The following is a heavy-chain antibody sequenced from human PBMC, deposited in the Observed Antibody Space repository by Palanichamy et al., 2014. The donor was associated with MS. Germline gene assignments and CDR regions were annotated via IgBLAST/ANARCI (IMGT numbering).Heavy chain of an antibody. CDR1: GYSFTTYG. D-gene: IGHD2-15*01. CDR3: ARDWECTHGGCYDVFDI. J-gene: IGHJ3*02. Sequence: QAQLVQSGTEVQTPGASVKVSCKSSGYSFTTYGVSWVRQAPGQGLEWMGWISTSLGKAKYVQKFQGRVSLTTDASTSTVYMELRSLRSDDTAVYYCARDWECTHGGCYDVFDIWGQGTVVIVSS. V-gene: IGHV1-18*01. CDR2: ISTSLGKA.